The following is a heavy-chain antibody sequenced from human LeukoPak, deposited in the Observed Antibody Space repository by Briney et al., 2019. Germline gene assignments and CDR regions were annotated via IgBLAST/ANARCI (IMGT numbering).Heavy chain of an antibody. D-gene: IGHD3-3*01. V-gene: IGHV1-8*03. Sequence: GASVKVSCKASGYTFTSYGISWVRQATGQGLEWMAWMNPNSGNTGYAQKFQGRVTITRNTSISTAYMELSSLRSEDTAVYYCARGYPVYYDFWSGYYSYYYYYYMDVWGKGTTVTVSS. J-gene: IGHJ6*03. CDR1: GYTFTSYG. CDR2: MNPNSGNT. CDR3: ARGYPVYYDFWSGYYSYYYYYYMDV.